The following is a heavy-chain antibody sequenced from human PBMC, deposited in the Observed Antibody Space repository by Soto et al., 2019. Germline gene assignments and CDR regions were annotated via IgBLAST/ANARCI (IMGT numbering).Heavy chain of an antibody. CDR2: IHYSGSA. D-gene: IGHD6-6*01. CDR1: GGSITSSNYY. J-gene: IGHJ3*02. V-gene: IGHV4-39*01. CDR3: ARTKSIAARRRCAFDI. Sequence: SETLSLTCTVSGGSITSSNYYWGWIRQPPGKGLEWIGDIHYSGSAYYSPSLKSPVTISIDTSKNQFSLKVASVTAADTAVYYCARTKSIAARRRCAFDIWGQGTMVTVSS.